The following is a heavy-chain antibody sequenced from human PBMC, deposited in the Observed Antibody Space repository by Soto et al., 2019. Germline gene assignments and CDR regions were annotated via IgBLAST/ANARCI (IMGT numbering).Heavy chain of an antibody. V-gene: IGHV3-66*01. CDR1: GFAVSNNY. J-gene: IGHJ5*01. D-gene: IGHD3-9*01. CDR3: ARDWNDLSTGYSAIGGFDW. Sequence: AGSLRLSCAASGFAVSNNYMSWVRQATGKGLEWVSNIYTAGDTYYADSVKGRFTVSRDRATNTVFLQLNSLRGDDSAIYYCARDWNDLSTGYSAIGGFDWWGQGTEVTVSS. CDR2: IYTAGDT.